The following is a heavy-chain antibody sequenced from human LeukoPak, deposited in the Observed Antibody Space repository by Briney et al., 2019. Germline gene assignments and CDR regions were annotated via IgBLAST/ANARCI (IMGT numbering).Heavy chain of an antibody. V-gene: IGHV3-48*01. Sequence: GGSLRLSCAASGFTFSSYSMNWVRQAPGKGLEWVSYISSSSSTIYYADSVKGRFTISRDNAKNSLYLQMNSLRAEDTAVYYCARDSDIVVVPAATPGWYFDLWGRGTLVTVSS. CDR1: GFTFSSYS. CDR3: ARDSDIVVVPAATPGWYFDL. D-gene: IGHD2-2*01. CDR2: ISSSSSTI. J-gene: IGHJ2*01.